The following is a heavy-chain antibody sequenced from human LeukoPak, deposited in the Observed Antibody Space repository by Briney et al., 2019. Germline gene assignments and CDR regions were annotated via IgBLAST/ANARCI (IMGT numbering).Heavy chain of an antibody. CDR1: GYSFTTYW. V-gene: IGHV5-51*01. Sequence: PGESLKISCQGSGYSFTTYWIGWVRQMPGKGLDYMGIINPGDSDTRYSPSFQGQVTISVDKSISTAYLQWSSLKDSDTAMYYCASPRVGATAFDIWGQGTMVTVSS. D-gene: IGHD1-26*01. CDR2: INPGDSDT. CDR3: ASPRVGATAFDI. J-gene: IGHJ3*02.